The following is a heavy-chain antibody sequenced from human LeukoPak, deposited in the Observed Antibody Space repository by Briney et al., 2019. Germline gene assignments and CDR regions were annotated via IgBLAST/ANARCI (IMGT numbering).Heavy chain of an antibody. CDR1: GYSISSGYY. J-gene: IGHJ5*02. CDR2: IYPTGST. V-gene: IGHV4-38-2*02. CDR3: ARAYSSSWYWNWFDP. D-gene: IGHD6-13*01. Sequence: SETLSLTCTVSGYSISSGYYWGWIRQPPGKGLEWIGNIYPTGSTYYNPSPKSRVTISVDTSKNQFSLKVSSVSAADTAVYYCARAYSSSWYWNWFDPWGQGTLVTVSS.